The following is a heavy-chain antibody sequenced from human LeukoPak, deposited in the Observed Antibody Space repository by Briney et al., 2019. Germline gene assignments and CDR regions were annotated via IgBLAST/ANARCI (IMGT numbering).Heavy chain of an antibody. J-gene: IGHJ4*02. CDR1: GGSFSGYY. D-gene: IGHD3-22*01. V-gene: IGHV4-34*01. CDR2: INHSGST. CDR3: AGLSSVRATFDY. Sequence: PSETLSLTCAVYGGSFSGYYWSWIRQPPGKGLEWIGEINHSGSTNYNPSIKSRVTISVDTSKNQFSLKLSSVTAADTAVYYCAGLSSVRATFDYWGQGTLVTVSS.